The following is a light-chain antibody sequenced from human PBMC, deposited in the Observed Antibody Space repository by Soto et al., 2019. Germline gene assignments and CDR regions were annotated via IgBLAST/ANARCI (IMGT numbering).Light chain of an antibody. V-gene: IGLV2-14*03. CDR2: DVT. Sequence: QSALTQPASVSGSPGQSITISCTGTSSDIGGYNFVSWYLQHPGKAPKLMIYDVTNRPPGLSDRFSGSKSGNTASLTISGLQAEDEADYYCSSYTTSSTLVFGGGTKLTVL. CDR1: SSDIGGYNF. J-gene: IGLJ3*02. CDR3: SSYTTSSTLV.